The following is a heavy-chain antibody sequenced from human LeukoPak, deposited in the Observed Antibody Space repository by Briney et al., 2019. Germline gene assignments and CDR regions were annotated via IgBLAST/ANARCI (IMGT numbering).Heavy chain of an antibody. Sequence: GGSLRLSCAASGFTFTDYWMSWVRQAPGKGLEWVANINPDGSEKYYVASVKGRFTISRDNAKNSLYLHMNSLRDEGTAVYYCARASRSGYDNWGQGTLVTVSS. J-gene: IGHJ4*02. CDR2: INPDGSEK. D-gene: IGHD3-22*01. CDR1: GFTFTDYW. CDR3: ARASRSGYDN. V-gene: IGHV3-7*02.